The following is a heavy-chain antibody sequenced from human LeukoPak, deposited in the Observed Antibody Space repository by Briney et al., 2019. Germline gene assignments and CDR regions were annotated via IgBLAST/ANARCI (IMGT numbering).Heavy chain of an antibody. CDR1: GFTFSSYC. V-gene: IGHV3-7*01. D-gene: IGHD3-22*01. J-gene: IGHJ5*02. CDR2: IKQDGSEK. Sequence: GSLRLSYAASGFTFSSYCMSWVRQAPGKGLEWVANIKQDGSEKYYVDSVKGRFTISRDNAKNSLYLQMNSLRAEDTAVYYCARDRITMIVVVNRYNWFDPWGQGTLVTVSS. CDR3: ARDRITMIVVVNRYNWFDP.